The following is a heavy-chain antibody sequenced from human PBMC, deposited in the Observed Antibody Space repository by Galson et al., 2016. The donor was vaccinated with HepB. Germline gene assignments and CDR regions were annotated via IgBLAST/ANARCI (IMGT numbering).Heavy chain of an antibody. V-gene: IGHV3-30-3*01. Sequence: SLRLSCAASGFSFSTYAMNWVRQAPGKGLEWVAVISSDGTNTSYPDSVKGRFIIARDNSKNRLYLQMYSLRPGDTAVYYCARGLGITVAGSRFDYWGQGTVVTVSS. CDR2: ISSDGTNT. J-gene: IGHJ4*02. CDR1: GFSFSTYA. D-gene: IGHD6-19*01. CDR3: ARGLGITVAGSRFDY.